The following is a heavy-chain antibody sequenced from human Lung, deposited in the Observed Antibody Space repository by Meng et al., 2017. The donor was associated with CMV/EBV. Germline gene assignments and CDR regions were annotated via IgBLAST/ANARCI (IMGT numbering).Heavy chain of an antibody. CDR3: AKDLLAAYFYYYAMDV. V-gene: IGHV3-23*01. CDR2: VSGSGSTT. J-gene: IGHJ6*01. CDR1: GFTFNTHA. D-gene: IGHD2-21*01. Sequence: GESXKISCAASGFTFNTHAMNWVRQAPGKGLEWIAGVSGSGSTTYYADSVRGRFTVSRDNSRNALDLQMDSLRPADTAVYYCAKDLLAAYFYYYAMDVWGQGTXVTVYS.